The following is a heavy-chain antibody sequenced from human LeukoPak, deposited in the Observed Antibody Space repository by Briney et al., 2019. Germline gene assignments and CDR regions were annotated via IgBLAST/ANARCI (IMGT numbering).Heavy chain of an antibody. D-gene: IGHD1-26*01. CDR2: ISSSSSYI. CDR3: ARDQKLGRDDAFDI. Sequence: PGGSLRLSCAASGFTFSSYSMNWVRQAPGKGLEWVSSISSSSSYIYYADSVKGRFTISRDNAKNSLYLQMNSLRAEDTAVYYCARDQKLGRDDAFDIWGQGTMVTVSS. J-gene: IGHJ3*02. CDR1: GFTFSSYS. V-gene: IGHV3-21*01.